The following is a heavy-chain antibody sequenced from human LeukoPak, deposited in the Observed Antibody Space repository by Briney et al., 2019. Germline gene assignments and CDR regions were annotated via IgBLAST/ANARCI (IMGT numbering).Heavy chain of an antibody. CDR3: AKFGRDEYYDFRH. Sequence: PGGSLRLSCAASGFTFSTYAMNWVRQAPGKGLEWVAVISYDGRQNYYADSVKGRFTISRDNSKNTLCLQMNSLRDEDSAAYYCAKFGRDEYYDFRHWGQGTLVTVSS. CDR2: ISYDGRQN. J-gene: IGHJ1*01. CDR1: GFTFSTYA. V-gene: IGHV3-30*04. D-gene: IGHD3-3*01.